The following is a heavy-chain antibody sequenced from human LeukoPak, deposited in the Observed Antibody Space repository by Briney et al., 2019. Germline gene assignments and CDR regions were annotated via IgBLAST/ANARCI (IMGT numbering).Heavy chain of an antibody. CDR3: ATVTLTGYRSFDY. Sequence: ASVKVSCKVSGYTLTELSMRWVRQAPGKGLEWMGGFDPEDGETIYAQKFQGGVTMTEDTSTDTAYMELSSLRSEDTAVYYCATVTLTGYRSFDYWGQGTLVTVSS. D-gene: IGHD3-9*01. CDR2: FDPEDGET. CDR1: GYTLTELS. J-gene: IGHJ4*02. V-gene: IGHV1-24*01.